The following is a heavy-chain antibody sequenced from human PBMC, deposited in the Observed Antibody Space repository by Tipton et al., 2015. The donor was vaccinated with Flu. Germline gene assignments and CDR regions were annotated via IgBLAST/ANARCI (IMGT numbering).Heavy chain of an antibody. CDR3: ARRDYSNYVSDPKNWFDR. Sequence: TLSLTCGVSGGSLSNYYWTWIRQPPGKGLEWIGEINHRGGTNYNPSLKSRVTISLDTSKNQFSLKLTSVTAADTGVYYCARRDYSNYVSDPKNWFDRWGQGTLVTVSS. D-gene: IGHD4-11*01. CDR1: GGSLSNYY. CDR2: INHRGGT. J-gene: IGHJ5*02. V-gene: IGHV4-34*01.